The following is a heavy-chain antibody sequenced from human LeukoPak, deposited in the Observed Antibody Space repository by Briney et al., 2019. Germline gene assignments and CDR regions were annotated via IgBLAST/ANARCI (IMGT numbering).Heavy chain of an antibody. D-gene: IGHD3-10*01. Sequence: PSETLSLTCAVYGGSFSGYYWSWIRQPPGKGLEWIGEINHSGSTNYNPSLKSRVTISVVTSKNQFSLKLSSVTAADTAVYYCARVQGSDYGSGSYFDYWGQGTLVTVSS. CDR1: GGSFSGYY. CDR2: INHSGST. CDR3: ARVQGSDYGSGSYFDY. V-gene: IGHV4-34*01. J-gene: IGHJ4*02.